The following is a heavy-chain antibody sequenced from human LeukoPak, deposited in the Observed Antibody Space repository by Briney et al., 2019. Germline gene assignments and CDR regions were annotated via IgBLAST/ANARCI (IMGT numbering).Heavy chain of an antibody. CDR2: ISSSSSYI. V-gene: IGHV3-21*01. Sequence: GGSLRLSCAASGLTFSSYWMSWVRQAPGKGLEWVSSISSSSSYIYYADSVKGRFTISRDNAKNSLYLQMNSLRAEDTAVYYCARGGYYDSSGYFRFDDYWGQGTLVTVSS. J-gene: IGHJ4*02. CDR1: GLTFSSYW. CDR3: ARGGYYDSSGYFRFDDY. D-gene: IGHD3-22*01.